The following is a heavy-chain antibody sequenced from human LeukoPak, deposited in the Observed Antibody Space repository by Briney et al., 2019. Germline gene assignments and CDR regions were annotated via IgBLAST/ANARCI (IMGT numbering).Heavy chain of an antibody. CDR1: GFTFSSYA. V-gene: IGHV3-23*01. Sequence: GGSLRLSCAASGFTFSSYAMSWVRQAPGKGLEWVSAISGSGGSTYYADSVKGRFTISRDNSKNTLYLQMNSLRAEDTAVYYCASPLGYCSSTSCRRLDYWGQGTLVTVSS. J-gene: IGHJ4*02. CDR2: ISGSGGST. D-gene: IGHD2-2*01. CDR3: ASPLGYCSSTSCRRLDY.